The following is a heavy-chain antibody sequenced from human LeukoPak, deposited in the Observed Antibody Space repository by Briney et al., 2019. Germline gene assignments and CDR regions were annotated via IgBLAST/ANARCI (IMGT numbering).Heavy chain of an antibody. CDR3: ARGSDWFDP. J-gene: IGHJ5*02. CDR1: GFTFSTYC. V-gene: IGHV3-7*01. Sequence: GGSLRLSCAASGFTFSTYCMSWVRQAPGKGLEWVANIKEDGSEKYYVDSVKGRFTISRDNAKNSLYLQMNSLRAEDTAVYYCARGSDWFDPWGQGTLVTVSS. CDR2: IKEDGSEK.